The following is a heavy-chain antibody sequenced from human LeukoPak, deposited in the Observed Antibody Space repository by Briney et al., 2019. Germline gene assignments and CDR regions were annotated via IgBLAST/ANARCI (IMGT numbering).Heavy chain of an antibody. CDR3: ARDPGNYGSSGYTHGRN. J-gene: IGHJ4*02. CDR2: ISSSSSYI. V-gene: IGHV3-21*01. D-gene: IGHD3-22*01. CDR1: GFTFSSYS. Sequence: PGGSLRLSCAASGFTFSSYSMNWVRQAPGKGLEWVSSISSSSSYIYYADSVKGRFTISRDNAKNSLYLQMNSLRAEDTAVYYCARDPGNYGSSGYTHGRNWGQGTLVTVSS.